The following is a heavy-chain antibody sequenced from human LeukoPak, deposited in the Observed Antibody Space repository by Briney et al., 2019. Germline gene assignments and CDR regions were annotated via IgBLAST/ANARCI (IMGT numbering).Heavy chain of an antibody. Sequence: SETLSPTCTVSGGSISSGGYYWSWIRQHPGKGLEWIGYIYYSGSTYYNPSLKSRVTISVDTSKNQFSLKLSSVTAADTAVYYCARGEMRQYYFDYWGQGTLVTVSS. CDR1: GGSISSGGYY. CDR3: ARGEMRQYYFDY. V-gene: IGHV4-31*03. CDR2: IYYSGST. D-gene: IGHD5-24*01. J-gene: IGHJ4*02.